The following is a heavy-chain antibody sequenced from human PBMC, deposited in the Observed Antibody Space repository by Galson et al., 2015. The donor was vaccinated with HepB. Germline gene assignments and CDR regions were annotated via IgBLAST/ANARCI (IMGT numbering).Heavy chain of an antibody. CDR2: IDPSKSYT. CDR3: ARLNDILTGYYIAPDY. CDR1: ENSFTNYW. J-gene: IGHJ4*02. Sequence: QSGAEVKKPGESLRISCKGSENSFTNYWISWVRQMPGKGLEWMGRIDPSKSYTDYSPSFQCHVTISADMSISTAYLQWSSLTASDTAMYYCARLNDILTGYYIAPDYWGQGTQVTVSS. V-gene: IGHV5-10-1*01. D-gene: IGHD3-9*01.